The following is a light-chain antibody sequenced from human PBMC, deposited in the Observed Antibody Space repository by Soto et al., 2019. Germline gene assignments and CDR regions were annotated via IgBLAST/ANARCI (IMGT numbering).Light chain of an antibody. CDR3: SSYTSSSTLV. Sequence: QSALTQPPSASGSPGQSVSISCTGTSSDIDNYNYVSWYQHHPGKAPKLLIYEVSWRPSGVPDRFSGSKSGNTASLTVSGLQAEDEADYYCSSYTSSSTLVFGGGTKLTVL. J-gene: IGLJ3*02. CDR1: SSDIDNYNY. CDR2: EVS. V-gene: IGLV2-8*01.